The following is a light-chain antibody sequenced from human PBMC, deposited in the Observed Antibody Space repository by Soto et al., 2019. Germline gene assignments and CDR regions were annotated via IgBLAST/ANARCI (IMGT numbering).Light chain of an antibody. CDR3: QQFGASLTWT. CDR2: QTS. CDR1: QYINTR. Sequence: EIVLTQSPATLSSFPGDRVTLSCRASQYINTRLAWYQHRPGQAPRLLIYQTSIRATGIPDRFSGSGSGTDFTLTISRLEPEDFAVYYCQQFGASLTWTFGQGTKVDIK. V-gene: IGKV3-20*01. J-gene: IGKJ1*01.